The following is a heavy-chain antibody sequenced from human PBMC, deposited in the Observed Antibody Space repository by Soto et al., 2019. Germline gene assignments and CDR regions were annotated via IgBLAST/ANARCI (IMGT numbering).Heavy chain of an antibody. CDR3: ARAQKYYYDSSGYPIDY. V-gene: IGHV4-61*01. Sequence: SETLSLTCTVSGGSVSSGSYYWSCIRQPPGKGLEWIGYIYYSGSTNYNPSLKSRVTISVDTSKNQFSLKLSSVTAADTAVYYCARAQKYYYDSSGYPIDYWGQGTLVTVSS. CDR2: IYYSGST. CDR1: GGSVSSGSYY. D-gene: IGHD3-22*01. J-gene: IGHJ4*02.